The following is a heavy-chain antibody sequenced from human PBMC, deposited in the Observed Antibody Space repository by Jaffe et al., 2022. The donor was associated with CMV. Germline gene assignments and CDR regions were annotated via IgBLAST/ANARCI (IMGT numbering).Heavy chain of an antibody. J-gene: IGHJ6*03. CDR1: GFTFSSYE. Sequence: EVQLVESGGGLVQPGGSLRLSCAASGFTFSSYEMNWVRQAPGKGLEWVSYISSSGSTIYYADSVKGRFTISRDNAKNSLYLQMNSLRAEDTAVYYCATKSHRELPVYYMDVWGKGTTVTVSS. D-gene: IGHD1-26*01. V-gene: IGHV3-48*03. CDR3: ATKSHRELPVYYMDV. CDR2: ISSSGSTI.